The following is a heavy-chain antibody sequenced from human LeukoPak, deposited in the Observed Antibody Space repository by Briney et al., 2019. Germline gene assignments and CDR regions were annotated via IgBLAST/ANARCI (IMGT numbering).Heavy chain of an antibody. D-gene: IGHD3-3*01. CDR1: GFTFSSYA. V-gene: IGHV3-30-3*01. Sequence: GSLRLSCAASGFTFSSYAMHWVRQAPGKGLEWVVFISYDGSNKYYADSVKGRFTISRDNSKNTLYLQMNSLRVEDTAVYYCARDRVLEWPGWFDPWGQGTLVTVSS. CDR2: ISYDGSNK. CDR3: ARDRVLEWPGWFDP. J-gene: IGHJ5*02.